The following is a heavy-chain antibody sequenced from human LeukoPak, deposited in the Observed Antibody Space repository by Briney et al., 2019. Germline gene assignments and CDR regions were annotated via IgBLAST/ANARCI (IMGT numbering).Heavy chain of an antibody. Sequence: GGSLRLSCAASGFTFSSYEMNWVRQAPGKGLEWVSYISSSGSTIYYADSVKGRFTISRDNAKNSLYLQMNSLRAEDTAVYYCARDSGYSSRGAFDIWGQGTMVTVSS. D-gene: IGHD5-18*01. CDR2: ISSSGSTI. CDR3: ARDSGYSSRGAFDI. J-gene: IGHJ3*02. V-gene: IGHV3-48*03. CDR1: GFTFSSYE.